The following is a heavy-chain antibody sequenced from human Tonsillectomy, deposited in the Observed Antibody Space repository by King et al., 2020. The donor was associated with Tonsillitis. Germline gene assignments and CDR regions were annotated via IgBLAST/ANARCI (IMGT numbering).Heavy chain of an antibody. J-gene: IGHJ4*02. V-gene: IGHV5-51*01. CDR2: IHPADSDT. D-gene: IGHD2-21*02. CDR1: GYRFASYW. CDR3: ATVVGAAI. Sequence: QLVQSGAEVKKPGESLKISCEGSGYRFASYWIGWVRQMPGKGLEWMAIIHPADSDTRYWPSFQGQVTISADKSINTAYLQWSSLKASDTAIYYCATVVGAAIWGQGPLVTVSS.